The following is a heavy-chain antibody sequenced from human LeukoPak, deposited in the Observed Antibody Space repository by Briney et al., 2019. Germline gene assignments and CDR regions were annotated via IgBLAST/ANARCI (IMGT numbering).Heavy chain of an antibody. J-gene: IGHJ4*02. V-gene: IGHV1-2*02. CDR3: ARGTWFGDSLGTDF. D-gene: IGHD3-10*01. Sequence: ASVKVSCKASGYTFSDNYMHWVRQAPGQGLEYMGWIEPNGGYTNYAQKFQGRVTMTRDTSISTAYIELNRLTSDDTAVYFCARGTWFGDSLGTDFWGQGTLVTVSS. CDR2: IEPNGGYT. CDR1: GYTFSDNY.